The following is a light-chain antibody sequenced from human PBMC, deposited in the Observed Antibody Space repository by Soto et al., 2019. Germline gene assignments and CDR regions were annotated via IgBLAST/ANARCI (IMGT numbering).Light chain of an antibody. V-gene: IGKV3-20*01. CDR3: KQYGSSPLT. CDR1: QSVSSSY. Sequence: EILLTHSPGTLSLSPGERVTLSCRASQSVSSSYLAWYQQKPGQAPRLLIYGASSRATGIPDRFSGSGSGTDFTLNITRLETDGFGVYYCKQYGSSPLTFGGGTKVDIK. CDR2: GAS. J-gene: IGKJ4*01.